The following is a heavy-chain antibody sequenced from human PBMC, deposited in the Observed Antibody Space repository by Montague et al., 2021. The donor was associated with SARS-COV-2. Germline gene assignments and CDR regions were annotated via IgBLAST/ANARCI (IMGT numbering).Heavy chain of an antibody. CDR2: INKDGSEK. V-gene: IGHV3-7*03. D-gene: IGHD2-21*01. CDR3: VRKHDFKD. J-gene: IGHJ4*02. Sequence: SLRLSCAASGINFGNFWMSWVRQAPGKGLEWVANINKDGSEKYHLESLKGRFTISRDNANSSVFLQMDSLRPDDTAVYYCVRKHDFKDWGQGTLVIVSS. CDR1: GINFGNFW.